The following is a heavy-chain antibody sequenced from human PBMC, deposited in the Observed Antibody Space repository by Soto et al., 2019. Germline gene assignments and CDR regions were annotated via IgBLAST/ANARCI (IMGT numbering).Heavy chain of an antibody. J-gene: IGHJ4*02. CDR2: INPNSGGT. D-gene: IGHD2-2*01. CDR1: GYTFTDYF. V-gene: IGHV1-2*02. CDR3: ARDTKIPAKAKHDGR. Sequence: VEMVQSGAEVKKPGVSVRVSCKSSGYTFTDYFIHWVRQAPGQGLEWMGWINPNSGGTNLAQKFHGRVTMIKDTSIKTGYLDLSRMRSDDTATYYCARDTKIPAKAKHDGRWVQGTLVSVSS.